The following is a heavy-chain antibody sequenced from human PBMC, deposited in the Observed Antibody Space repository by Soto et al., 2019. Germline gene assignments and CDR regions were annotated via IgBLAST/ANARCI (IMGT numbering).Heavy chain of an antibody. D-gene: IGHD2-8*02. CDR1: GGSISSGGYS. J-gene: IGHJ6*02. CDR2: IYHSGST. Sequence: PSETLSLTCAVSGGSISSGGYSWSWIRQPPGKGLEWIGYIYHSGSTYYNPSLKSRVTISVDRSKNQFSLKLSSVTAADTAVYYCARAFTEYGMDVWGQGTTVTVS. CDR3: ARAFTEYGMDV. V-gene: IGHV4-30-2*01.